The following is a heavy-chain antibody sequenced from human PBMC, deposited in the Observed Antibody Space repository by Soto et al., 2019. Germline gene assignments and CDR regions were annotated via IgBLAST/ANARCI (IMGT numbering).Heavy chain of an antibody. J-gene: IGHJ4*02. Sequence: EVQLVESGGGLVQPGGSLKLSCAASVFTFSGSHMHWVRQASGKGLEWVGHIRSKADNYATAYAASVKGRFLISRDDSKNTAYLQMNSLNTEDTAVYYCSRQTVSCHDYWGQGILVTVSS. V-gene: IGHV3-73*01. D-gene: IGHD2-2*01. CDR3: SRQTVSCHDY. CDR1: VFTFSGSH. CDR2: IRSKADNYAT.